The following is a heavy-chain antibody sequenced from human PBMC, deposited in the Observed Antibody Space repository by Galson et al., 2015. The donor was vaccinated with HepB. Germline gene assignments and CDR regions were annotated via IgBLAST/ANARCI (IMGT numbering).Heavy chain of an antibody. D-gene: IGHD3-22*01. CDR2: IWYDGSNK. CDR3: ARGGVVVISRGAFDI. J-gene: IGHJ3*02. V-gene: IGHV3-33*01. CDR1: GFTFSSYG. Sequence: SLRLSCAESGFTFSSYGMHWVRQAPGKGLEWVAVIWYDGSNKYYADSVKGRLTISRDNSKNTLYLQMNSLRAEDTAVYYCARGGVVVISRGAFDIWGRGTMVTVSS.